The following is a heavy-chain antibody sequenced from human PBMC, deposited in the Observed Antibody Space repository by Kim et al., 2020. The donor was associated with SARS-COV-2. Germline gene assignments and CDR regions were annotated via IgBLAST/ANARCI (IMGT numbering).Heavy chain of an antibody. V-gene: IGHV3-21*01. J-gene: IGHJ2*01. CDR3: ARDRGLGYSSSSYTDWYFDL. D-gene: IGHD6-13*01. CDR2: ISSSSSYI. CDR1: GFTFSSYS. Sequence: GGSLRLSCAASGFTFSSYSMNWVRQAPGKGLEWVSSISSSSSYIYYADSVKGRFTISRDNAKNSLYLQMNSLRAEDTAVYYCARDRGLGYSSSSYTDWYFDLWGRGTLVTVSS.